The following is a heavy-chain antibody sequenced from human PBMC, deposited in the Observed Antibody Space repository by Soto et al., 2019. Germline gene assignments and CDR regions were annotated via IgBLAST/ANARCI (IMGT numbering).Heavy chain of an antibody. CDR1: GFIFSRYS. V-gene: IGHV3-21*04. J-gene: IGHJ4*02. CDR2: IGTSGSYI. Sequence: PGGSLRLFCAVSGFIFSRYSMNWVRQAPGKGLEWVSSIGTSGSYIYDTDSVKGRFTISRDNSKNTLYLQMNSLRAEDTAVYYCAKGQWELLPQIYYFDYWGQGTLVTVSS. D-gene: IGHD1-26*01. CDR3: AKGQWELLPQIYYFDY.